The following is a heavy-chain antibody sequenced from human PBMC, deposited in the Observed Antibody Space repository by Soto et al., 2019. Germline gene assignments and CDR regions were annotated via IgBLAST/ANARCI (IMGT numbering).Heavy chain of an antibody. D-gene: IGHD3-3*01. Sequence: GGSLRLSCAASGFTFSSYSMNWVRQAPGKGLEWVSSISSSSSYIYYADSVKGRFTISRDNAKNSLYLQMNSLRAEDTAVYYCARDRGYDFWSGSFDAFDIWGQGTMVTVSS. V-gene: IGHV3-21*01. J-gene: IGHJ3*02. CDR3: ARDRGYDFWSGSFDAFDI. CDR1: GFTFSSYS. CDR2: ISSSSSYI.